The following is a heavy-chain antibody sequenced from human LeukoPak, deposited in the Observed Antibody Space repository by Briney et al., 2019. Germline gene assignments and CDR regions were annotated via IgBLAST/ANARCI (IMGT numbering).Heavy chain of an antibody. CDR3: ARFGGTDGFFDI. V-gene: IGHV3-13*04. Sequence: GGSLRLSCAASGFTFTNYDMHWVRQATGKGLEWVSSIGTAGDTYYLGSVKGRFTISRENAKSSLYLQMDSLRAGDTAVYYCARFGGTDGFFDIWGQGTMDTVSS. D-gene: IGHD3-10*01. CDR2: IGTAGDT. CDR1: GFTFTNYD. J-gene: IGHJ3*02.